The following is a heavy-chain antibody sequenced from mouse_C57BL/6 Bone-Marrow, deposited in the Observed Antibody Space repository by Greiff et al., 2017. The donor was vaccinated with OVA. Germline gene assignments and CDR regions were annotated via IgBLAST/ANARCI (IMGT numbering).Heavy chain of an antibody. CDR2: IDPANGNT. Sequence: EVKLQESVAELVRPGASVKLSCTASGFNFKNTYMHWVKQRPEQGLEWIGRIDPANGNTNYAPKFKGKATITADTSSTTAYLQLSSLTSEDPATYYCARERWLPCYWYFDVWGTGTTVTVSS. D-gene: IGHD2-3*01. J-gene: IGHJ1*03. CDR1: GFNFKNTY. CDR3: ARERWLPCYWYFDV. V-gene: IGHV14-3*01.